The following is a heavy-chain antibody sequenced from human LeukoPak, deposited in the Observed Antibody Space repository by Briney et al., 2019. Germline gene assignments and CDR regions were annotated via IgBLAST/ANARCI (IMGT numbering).Heavy chain of an antibody. CDR1: GYSFTSYW. D-gene: IGHD5/OR15-5a*01. CDR2: IYPRDSDT. Sequence: GESLKISCKGPGYSFTSYWIGWVRQMPGKGLEWMGIIYPRDSDTRYSPSFQGQVTISVDKSTSTAYLQWSGLKASDTAMYYCARGEVYYYYFDYWGQGTLVTVSS. V-gene: IGHV5-51*01. J-gene: IGHJ4*02. CDR3: ARGEVYYYYFDY.